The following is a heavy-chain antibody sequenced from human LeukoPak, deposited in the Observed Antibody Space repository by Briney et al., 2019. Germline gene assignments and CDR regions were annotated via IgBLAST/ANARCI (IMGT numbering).Heavy chain of an antibody. D-gene: IGHD2-15*01. CDR3: ARHHSALNRFDP. Sequence: SETLSLTCTVSGGSISSYYWSWIRQPAGKGLEWIGRIYTSGSTNYNPSLKSRVTISVDKSKNQLSLKLSSVTAADTAVYYCARHHSALNRFDPWGQGTLVTVSS. CDR2: IYTSGST. CDR1: GGSISSYY. V-gene: IGHV4-4*07. J-gene: IGHJ5*02.